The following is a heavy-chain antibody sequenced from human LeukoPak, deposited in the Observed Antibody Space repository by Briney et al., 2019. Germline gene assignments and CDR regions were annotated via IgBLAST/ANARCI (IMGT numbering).Heavy chain of an antibody. CDR2: INHSGST. CDR1: GDSITGYY. Sequence: PSETLSLTCSVSGDSITGYYWSWIRQPPGKGLEWIGEINHSGSTNYNPSLKSRVTISVDTSKNQFSLKLSSVTAADTAVYYCARGEYSYGYSYFRKMRTFDYWGQGTLVTVSS. D-gene: IGHD5-18*01. V-gene: IGHV4-34*01. CDR3: ARGEYSYGYSYFRKMRTFDY. J-gene: IGHJ4*02.